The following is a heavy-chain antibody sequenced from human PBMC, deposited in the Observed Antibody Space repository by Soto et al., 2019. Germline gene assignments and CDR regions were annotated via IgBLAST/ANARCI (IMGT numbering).Heavy chain of an antibody. CDR3: ARGEWELLPPHYYYDYGMDV. Sequence: QVQLQQWGAGLLKPSETLSLTCAVYGGSFSGYYWSWIRQPPGKGLECIGEINHSGSTNYNPSLKRRVTISVDTSKNQFSLKLSSVTAADTAVYYCARGEWELLPPHYYYDYGMDVWGQGTKVTVSS. CDR2: INHSGST. V-gene: IGHV4-34*01. J-gene: IGHJ6*02. CDR1: GGSFSGYY. D-gene: IGHD1-26*01.